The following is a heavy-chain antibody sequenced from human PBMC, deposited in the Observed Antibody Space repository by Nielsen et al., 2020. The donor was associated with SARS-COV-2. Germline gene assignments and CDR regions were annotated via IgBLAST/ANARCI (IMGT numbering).Heavy chain of an antibody. V-gene: IGHV3-7*01. CDR2: IKQDGSEK. J-gene: IGHJ6*02. Sequence: GESLKISCAASGFTFDDYAMHWVRQAPGKGLEWVANIKQDGSEKYYVDSVKGRFTISRDNAKNSLYLQMNSLRAEDTAVYYCARDGLHVDTAMVTWFYYYGMDVWGQGTTVTVSS. CDR3: ARDGLHVDTAMVTWFYYYGMDV. CDR1: GFTFDDYA. D-gene: IGHD5-18*01.